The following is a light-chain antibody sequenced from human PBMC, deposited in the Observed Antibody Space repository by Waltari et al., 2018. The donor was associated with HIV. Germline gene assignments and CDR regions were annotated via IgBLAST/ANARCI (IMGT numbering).Light chain of an antibody. CDR2: WAS. J-gene: IGKJ4*01. Sequence: IVMTQSPDSLAVSLGERATIHCTSSQSVFDNSNHKNYLAWYQQKPRQPPKLLIYWASTRESGVPDRFNGSGSGTYFTLTISSLQAEDVAVYFCQQYYTTPPALTFGGGTRVEIK. CDR3: QQYYTTPPALT. V-gene: IGKV4-1*01. CDR1: QSVFDNSNHKNY.